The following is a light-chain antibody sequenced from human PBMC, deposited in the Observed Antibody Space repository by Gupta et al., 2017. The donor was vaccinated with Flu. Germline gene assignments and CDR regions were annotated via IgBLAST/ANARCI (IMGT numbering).Light chain of an antibody. CDR1: EGVGNY. Sequence: DITMAQSPASVSASIGDRVTISCRASEGVGNYVSWYRQKTGKTPKLLIYGATTLHSGVPSRFSGRGSGTNYTLMISNLQPEDFANYYCLQSEITPWTFGQGTKVEIK. V-gene: IGKV1-39*01. J-gene: IGKJ1*01. CDR3: LQSEITPWT. CDR2: GAT.